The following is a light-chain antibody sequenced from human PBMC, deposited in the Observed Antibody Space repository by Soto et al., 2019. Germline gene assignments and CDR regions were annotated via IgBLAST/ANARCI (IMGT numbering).Light chain of an antibody. J-gene: IGKJ3*01. CDR3: QQYGRSPLT. CDR1: QSVSSNN. V-gene: IGKV3-20*01. CDR2: GAS. Sequence: EIVLTQSPGTLSLSPGERATLSCRASQSVSSNNLAWYQQRPGQAPRVVIYGASTRATGIPERFSGSGSGTDFTLTSSRLEPEDFAVYYCQQYGRSPLTFGPGTKVDIK.